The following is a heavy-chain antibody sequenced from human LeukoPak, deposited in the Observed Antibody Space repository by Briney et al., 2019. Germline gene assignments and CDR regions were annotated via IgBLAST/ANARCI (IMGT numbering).Heavy chain of an antibody. D-gene: IGHD7-27*01. Sequence: GGSLRLSCAASGFTFSSYSMNWVRQAPGKGLEWVSSISSSSSYIYYADSVKGRFTISRDNSKNTLFLQMNSLRAEDTAVYYCAKDGGLWVSAHWGDSWGRGTLVTVSS. CDR2: ISSSSSYI. CDR3: AKDGGLWVSAHWGDS. J-gene: IGHJ4*02. CDR1: GFTFSSYS. V-gene: IGHV3-21*04.